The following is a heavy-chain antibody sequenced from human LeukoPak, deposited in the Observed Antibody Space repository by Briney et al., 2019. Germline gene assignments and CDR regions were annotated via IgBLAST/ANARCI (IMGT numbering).Heavy chain of an antibody. Sequence: PSETLSLTCTVSGDSINSGRYYWSWIRQPAGKGLEWIGRIYTSGSTNYNPSLKSRVTISVDKSKNQFSLKLSSVTAADTAVYYCACGQRFLEWLKWFDPWGQGTLVTVSS. CDR1: GDSINSGRYY. J-gene: IGHJ5*02. CDR2: IYTSGST. CDR3: ACGQRFLEWLKWFDP. V-gene: IGHV4-61*02. D-gene: IGHD3-3*01.